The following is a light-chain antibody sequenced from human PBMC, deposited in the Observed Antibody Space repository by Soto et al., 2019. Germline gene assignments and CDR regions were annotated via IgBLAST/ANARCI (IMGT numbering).Light chain of an antibody. Sequence: EIVMTQSPATLSVSPGERATLSCRASQSVSSNLAWYQQKPGQPPRLLIYGASTRATGIPARFSGSGSGTEFTLTISSLQSEDCAVYYCQQYNTWPITFGGGNKVEIK. CDR3: QQYNTWPIT. CDR1: QSVSSN. CDR2: GAS. V-gene: IGKV3-15*01. J-gene: IGKJ4*01.